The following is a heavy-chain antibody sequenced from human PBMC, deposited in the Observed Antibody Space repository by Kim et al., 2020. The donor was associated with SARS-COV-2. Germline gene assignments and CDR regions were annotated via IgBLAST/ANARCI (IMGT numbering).Heavy chain of an antibody. CDR2: IYTSGST. CDR3: ARVKLRYFDWLHKTGSGDYGMDV. CDR1: GGSISSGSYY. D-gene: IGHD3-9*01. V-gene: IGHV4-61*02. J-gene: IGHJ6*02. Sequence: SETLSLTCTVSGGSISSGSYYWSWIRQPAGKGLEWIGRIYTSGSTNYNPSLKSRVTISVDTSKNQFSLKLSSVTAADTAVYYCARVKLRYFDWLHKTGSGDYGMDVWGQGTTVTVSS.